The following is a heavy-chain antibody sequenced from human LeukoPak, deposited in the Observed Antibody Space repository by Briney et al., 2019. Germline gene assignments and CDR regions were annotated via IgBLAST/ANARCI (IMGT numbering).Heavy chain of an antibody. CDR1: GGSISYY. D-gene: IGHD3-22*01. V-gene: IGHV4-59*01. J-gene: IGHJ4*02. CDR3: ARATSDSSGYYYFDY. CDR2: IYYSGST. Sequence: SETLSLTCTVSGGSISYYWSWIRQPPGKGLEWIGYIYYSGSTNYNPSLKSRVTISVDTSKNQFSLKLSSVTAADTAVYYRARATSDSSGYYYFDYWGQGTLVTVSS.